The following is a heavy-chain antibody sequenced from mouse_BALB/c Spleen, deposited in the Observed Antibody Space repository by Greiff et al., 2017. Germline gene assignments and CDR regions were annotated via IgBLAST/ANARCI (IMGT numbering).Heavy chain of an antibody. Sequence: VQLQQSGAELVRPGASVKLSCTASGFNIKDYYMHWVKQRPEQGLEWIGWIDPENGDTEYAPKFQGKATMTADTSSNTAYLQLSSLTSEDTAVYYCNYYCGSSYAMDYWGQGTSVTVSS. CDR1: GFNIKDYY. V-gene: IGHV14-4*02. CDR3: NYYCGSSYAMDY. CDR2: IDPENGDT. D-gene: IGHD1-1*01. J-gene: IGHJ4*01.